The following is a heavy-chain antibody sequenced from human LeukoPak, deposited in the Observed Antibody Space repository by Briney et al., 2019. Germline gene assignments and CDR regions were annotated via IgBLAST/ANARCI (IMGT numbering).Heavy chain of an antibody. D-gene: IGHD3-22*01. V-gene: IGHV1-69*01. CDR1: GGTFSSYA. CDR2: IIPIFGTA. Sequence: ASVKVSCKASGGTFSSYAISWVRQAPGQGLEWMGGIIPIFGTANYAQKFQGRVTITADESTSTAYMELSSLRSEDTAVYYCARPETYYYDSSGLLQFDYWGQGTLVTVSS. CDR3: ARPETYYYDSSGLLQFDY. J-gene: IGHJ4*02.